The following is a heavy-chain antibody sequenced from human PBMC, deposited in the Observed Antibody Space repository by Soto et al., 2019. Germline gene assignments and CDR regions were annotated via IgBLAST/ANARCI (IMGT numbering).Heavy chain of an antibody. D-gene: IGHD4-17*01. V-gene: IGHV3-23*01. CDR3: AKDRYGDYGGIDY. J-gene: IGHJ4*02. CDR1: GFTFSTYA. Sequence: GGSLKLSCAASGFTFSTYAMIWVRQAPGKGLEWVSVITGSGGSTYYADSVKGRFTISRDTSKNTLFLQMNSLRAEDTAVYYCAKDRYGDYGGIDYWGQGTMVTVSS. CDR2: ITGSGGST.